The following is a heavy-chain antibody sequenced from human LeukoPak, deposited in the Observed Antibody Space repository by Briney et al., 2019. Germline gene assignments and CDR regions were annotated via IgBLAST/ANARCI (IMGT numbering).Heavy chain of an antibody. Sequence: SETLSLTCAVSGGSFSGYYWSWIRQPPGKGLEWIGEINHGRSTNYNPSLKSRVTMSVDTSKNQFSLKRSSVTAADTAIYYCARGQFWSGYSIWGQGALVTVSS. CDR1: GGSFSGYY. CDR2: INHGRST. D-gene: IGHD3-3*02. V-gene: IGHV4-34*01. CDR3: ARGQFWSGYSI. J-gene: IGHJ4*02.